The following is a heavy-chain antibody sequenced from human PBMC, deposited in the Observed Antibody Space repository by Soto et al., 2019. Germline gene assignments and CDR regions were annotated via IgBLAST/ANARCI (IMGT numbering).Heavy chain of an antibody. Sequence: ASVKVSCKASGYTLTSYDINWVRQATGQGLEWMGWMNPNSGNTGYAQKFQGRVTMTRNTSISTAYMELSSLRSEDTAVYYCARGLRFLEWFWTRYYFDYWGQGTLVTVSS. V-gene: IGHV1-8*01. CDR3: ARGLRFLEWFWTRYYFDY. D-gene: IGHD3-3*01. J-gene: IGHJ4*02. CDR2: MNPNSGNT. CDR1: GYTLTSYD.